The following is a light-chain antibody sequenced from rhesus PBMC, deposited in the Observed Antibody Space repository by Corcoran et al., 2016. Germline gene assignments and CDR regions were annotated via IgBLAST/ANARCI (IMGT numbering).Light chain of an antibody. Sequence: DIQMTQSPSSLSASVGDRVTITCRASQGITNDLAWYQQKPGETPKLLIYDASSLQSGIPSRVSGGGSGTDFTLTISSLQSDDFATYYYQHYYSTPYSFGQGTKVEIK. CDR1: QGITND. CDR3: QHYYSTPYS. V-gene: IGKV1-33*02. J-gene: IGKJ2*01. CDR2: DAS.